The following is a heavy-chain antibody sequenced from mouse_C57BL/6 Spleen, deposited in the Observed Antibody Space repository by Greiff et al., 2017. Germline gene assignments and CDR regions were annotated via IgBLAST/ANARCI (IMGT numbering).Heavy chain of an antibody. Sequence: VQLQQPGAELVRPGSSVKLSCTASGYTFTSYWMDWVKQRPGQGLEWIGNINPSDSETHYNQKFKDKATLTVDKSSSTAYMQLSSLTSEDSAVYYCARGYYGSSYVSYWYFDVWGTGTTVTVSS. V-gene: IGHV1-61*01. J-gene: IGHJ1*03. CDR1: GYTFTSYW. CDR3: ARGYYGSSYVSYWYFDV. CDR2: INPSDSET. D-gene: IGHD1-1*01.